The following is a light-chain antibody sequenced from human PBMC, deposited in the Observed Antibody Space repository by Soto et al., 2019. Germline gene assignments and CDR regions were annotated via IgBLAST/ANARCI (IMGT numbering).Light chain of an antibody. V-gene: IGKV3-20*01. J-gene: IGKJ2*01. CDR3: QQYDTSPPLYT. CDR2: RAS. CDR1: QTVDSTY. Sequence: EVVLTQSPGTLSLSPGERATLSCRASQTVDSTYLAWYQQKPGQAPRLLIYRASSRAAGVPDRFSGSGSGVDFTLTISKLDPEDFAVYYCQQYDTSPPLYTFGQGTKLEIK.